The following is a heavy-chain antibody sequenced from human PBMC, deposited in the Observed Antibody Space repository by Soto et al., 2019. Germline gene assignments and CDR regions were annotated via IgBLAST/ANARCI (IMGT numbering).Heavy chain of an antibody. D-gene: IGHD3-10*01. CDR3: AIDGPISWFGELPINWFDP. J-gene: IGHJ5*02. CDR1: GFTFSSYA. V-gene: IGHV3-23*01. Sequence: PGGSLRLSCAASGFTFSSYAMSWVRQAPGKRLEWVSAISGSGGSTYYADSVKGRFTISRDNSKNTLYLQMNSLRAEDTAVYYCAIDGPISWFGELPINWFDPWGQGTLVTVSS. CDR2: ISGSGGST.